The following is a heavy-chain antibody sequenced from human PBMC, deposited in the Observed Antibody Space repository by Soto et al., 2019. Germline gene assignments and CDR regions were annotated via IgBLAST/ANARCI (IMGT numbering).Heavy chain of an antibody. CDR3: AASTSGIYSDFDY. D-gene: IGHD1-26*01. CDR2: TYYRSKWYR. CDR1: GDSVSSNSAA. J-gene: IGHJ4*02. V-gene: IGHV6-1*01. Sequence: SQTLSLTCAISGDSVSSNSAAWNWIRQCPSRGLEWLGRTYYRSKWYRDYAVSVKSRITINPDTSNNQFSLQLNSATPEDTAIYYCAASTSGIYSDFDYWGQGTLVTVSS.